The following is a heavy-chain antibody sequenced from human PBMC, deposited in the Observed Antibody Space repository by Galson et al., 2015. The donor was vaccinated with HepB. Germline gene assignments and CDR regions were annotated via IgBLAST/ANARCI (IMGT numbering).Heavy chain of an antibody. D-gene: IGHD1-1*01. CDR3: VRGTGD. J-gene: IGHJ4*02. Sequence: SLRLSCAASGFTFSSYGMNWVRQAPGKGLEWVSIINSDGSSTTYADSVKGRFTISRDNAKNTLYLQMNSLRAEDTAIYYCVRGTGDWGQGTLVHVSS. V-gene: IGHV3-74*01. CDR2: INSDGSST. CDR1: GFTFSSYG.